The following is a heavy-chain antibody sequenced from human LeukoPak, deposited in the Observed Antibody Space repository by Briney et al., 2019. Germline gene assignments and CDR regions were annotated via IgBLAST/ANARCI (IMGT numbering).Heavy chain of an antibody. Sequence: GGSLRLSCSASGFTFSSYAMHWVRQAPGKGLEWVAVISYDGSNKYYADSVKGRFTISRDNSKNTLYLQMNSLRAEDTAVYYCATYQLLSLYNWFDPWGQGTLVTVSS. J-gene: IGHJ5*02. CDR1: GFTFSSYA. D-gene: IGHD2-2*01. V-gene: IGHV3-30-3*01. CDR2: ISYDGSNK. CDR3: ATYQLLSLYNWFDP.